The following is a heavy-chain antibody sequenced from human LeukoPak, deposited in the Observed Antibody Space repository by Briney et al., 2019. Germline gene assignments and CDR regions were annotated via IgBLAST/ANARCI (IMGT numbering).Heavy chain of an antibody. CDR1: GGSISSYY. CDR3: ARQQSYYDSSGYYDWFDP. CDR2: IYYSGST. Sequence: SETLSLTCTVSGGSISSYYWSWIRQPPGKGLEWIGYIYYSGSTNYNPSLKSRVTISVDTSKNQFSLKLSSVTAADTAVYYCARQQSYYDSSGYYDWFDPWGQGTLVTASS. V-gene: IGHV4-59*08. J-gene: IGHJ5*02. D-gene: IGHD3-22*01.